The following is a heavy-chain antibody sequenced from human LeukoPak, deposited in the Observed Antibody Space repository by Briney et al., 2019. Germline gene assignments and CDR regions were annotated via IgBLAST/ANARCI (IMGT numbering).Heavy chain of an antibody. V-gene: IGHV1-8*01. J-gene: IGHJ5*02. CDR1: GYTFTSYG. CDR2: MNPNSGNT. D-gene: IGHD4-11*01. Sequence: ASVKVSCKASGYTFTSYGINWVRQATGQGLERMGWMNPNSGNTGYAQKFQGRVTTTRNTSISTAYMELSSLRSEDTAVYYCARDGSNSEDGWFDPWGQGTLVTVSS. CDR3: ARDGSNSEDGWFDP.